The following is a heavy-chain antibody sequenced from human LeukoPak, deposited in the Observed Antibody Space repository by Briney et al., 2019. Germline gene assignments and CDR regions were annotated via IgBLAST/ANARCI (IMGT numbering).Heavy chain of an antibody. D-gene: IGHD5-24*01. Sequence: GGSLRLSCAAAGFTFSSNWMSWVRQAPGKGLQWVANIKQDGSEKYYVDSVKGRFTISRDNAKNSLYLQMNSLRPEDTAVYYCAGRGDGNLYYFDHWGQGTLVTASS. CDR3: AGRGDGNLYYFDH. CDR1: GFTFSSNW. J-gene: IGHJ4*02. CDR2: IKQDGSEK. V-gene: IGHV3-7*04.